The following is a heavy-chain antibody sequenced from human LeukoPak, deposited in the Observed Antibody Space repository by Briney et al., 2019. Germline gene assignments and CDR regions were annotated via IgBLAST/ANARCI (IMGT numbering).Heavy chain of an antibody. Sequence: PGGSLRLSCAASGFTFSSYGMHWVRQAPGKGLEWVAVISYDGSNKYYADSVKGRFTISRDNAKNSLYLQMNSLRAEDTALYYCAKEGVDAFDIWGQGTMVTVSS. CDR3: AKEGVDAFDI. CDR1: GFTFSSYG. J-gene: IGHJ3*02. D-gene: IGHD3-10*01. V-gene: IGHV3-30*18. CDR2: ISYDGSNK.